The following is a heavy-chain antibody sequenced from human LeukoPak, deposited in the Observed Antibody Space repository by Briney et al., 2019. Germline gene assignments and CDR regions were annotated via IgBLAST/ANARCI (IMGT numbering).Heavy chain of an antibody. CDR2: INTNTGNP. CDR3: ARDPPSNYDFWSGSRA. J-gene: IGHJ4*02. D-gene: IGHD3-3*01. CDR1: GYTFTIYA. Sequence: ASVKVSCKASGYTFTIYAINWVRQAPGQGLEWMGWINTNTGNPTYAQGFTGRFVFSLDTSVSTAYLQISSLKAEDTAVYYCARDPPSNYDFWSGSRAWGQGTLVTVSS. V-gene: IGHV7-4-1*02.